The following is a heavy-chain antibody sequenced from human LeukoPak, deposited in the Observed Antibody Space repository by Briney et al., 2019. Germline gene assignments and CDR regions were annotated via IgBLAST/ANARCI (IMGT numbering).Heavy chain of an antibody. CDR2: ISYDGSNK. J-gene: IGHJ3*02. V-gene: IGHV3-30*18. D-gene: IGHD5-18*01. CDR3: AKRGRKGYSYGSDVFDI. CDR1: GFTFSSYG. Sequence: GRSLRLSCAASGFTFSSYGMHWVRQAPGKGLEWVAVISYDGSNKYYADSVKGRFTISRDNSKNTLYLQMNSLRAEDTAVYYCAKRGRKGYSYGSDVFDIWGQGTMVTVSS.